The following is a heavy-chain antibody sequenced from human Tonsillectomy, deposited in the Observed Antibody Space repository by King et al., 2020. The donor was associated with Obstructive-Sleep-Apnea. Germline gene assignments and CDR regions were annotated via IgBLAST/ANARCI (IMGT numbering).Heavy chain of an antibody. J-gene: IGHJ4*02. CDR1: GFTFDDYA. CDR2: INWHGDST. Sequence: VQLVESGGVVMQPGGSLRLSCAASGFTFDDYAMHWVRQAPGKGLEGVSIINWHGDSTYYADSVKGRFTISRDNSKNSLYLHMNSLRTEDTALYYCAKDNALRYFDWSLANWGQGTLVAVSS. V-gene: IGHV3-43D*03. CDR3: AKDNALRYFDWSLAN. D-gene: IGHD3-9*01.